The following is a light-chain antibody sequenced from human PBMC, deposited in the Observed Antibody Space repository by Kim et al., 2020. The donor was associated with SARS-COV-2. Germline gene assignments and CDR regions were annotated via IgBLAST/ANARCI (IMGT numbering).Light chain of an antibody. CDR1: ESVTSTY. CDR3: QQYGRSPRN. Sequence: EIVLTHSPSTLFLSPGERATLSCRGSESVTSTYLAWYQHKPGQAPRLLIFGASSRATGIPDRFNGSGSGTDFTLTISKLEPEDFAVYYCQQYGRSPRNFGPGTKVDIK. V-gene: IGKV3-20*01. J-gene: IGKJ2*01. CDR2: GAS.